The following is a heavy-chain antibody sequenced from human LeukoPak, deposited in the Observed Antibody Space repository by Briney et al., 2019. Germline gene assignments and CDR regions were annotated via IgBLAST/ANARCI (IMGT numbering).Heavy chain of an antibody. J-gene: IGHJ5*02. D-gene: IGHD1-7*01. Sequence: SETLSLTCAVYGGSFSGYYWSWIRQPPGKGLEWIGEINHSGSTNYNPSLKSRVTISVDTSKNRFSLKLSSVTAADTAVYYCARGRSRNYLYNWFDPWGQGTLVTVSS. CDR2: INHSGST. CDR1: GGSFSGYY. CDR3: ARGRSRNYLYNWFDP. V-gene: IGHV4-34*01.